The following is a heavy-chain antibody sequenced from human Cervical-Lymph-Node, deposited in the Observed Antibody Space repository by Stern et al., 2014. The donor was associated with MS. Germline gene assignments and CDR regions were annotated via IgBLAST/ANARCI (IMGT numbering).Heavy chain of an antibody. CDR3: GSGNGWYLH. Sequence: QVQLVESGPGLVKPSETLSLTCTVSGGSISSSTYYWGWIRQPPGKGLEWIGNIPETGTTYYSPSLKRRVTMSLHTPPTPFSLQLSSVTAADSAVYYCGSGNGWYLHWGQGTLVTVSS. D-gene: IGHD6-19*01. J-gene: IGHJ4*02. CDR2: IPETGTT. V-gene: IGHV4-39*01. CDR1: GGSISSSTYY.